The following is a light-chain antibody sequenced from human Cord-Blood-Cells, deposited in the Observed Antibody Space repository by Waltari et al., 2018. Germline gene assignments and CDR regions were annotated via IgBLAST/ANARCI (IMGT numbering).Light chain of an antibody. CDR3: QQYGSSPPWT. J-gene: IGKJ1*01. Sequence: EIVLTQSPGTLSLSPGERATLSCRASQSVSSSYLAVYQQKPGQAPRLLIYGASSRATGIPDRFSGSGSGTDFTLTISRLEPEDFAVYYCQQYGSSPPWTFGQGTKVEIK. CDR2: GAS. CDR1: QSVSSSY. V-gene: IGKV3-20*01.